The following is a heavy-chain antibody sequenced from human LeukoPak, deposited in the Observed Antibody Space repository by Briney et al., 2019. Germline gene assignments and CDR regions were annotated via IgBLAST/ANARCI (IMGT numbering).Heavy chain of an antibody. J-gene: IGHJ2*01. CDR1: GGAFSGDY. D-gene: IGHD3-3*01. Sequence: PSETLSLTCAVYGGAFSGDYWSWSRQPPGKGVGWSGEINHSGSTNYNPSLKSRVTISVDTSKNQFSLKLSSVTAADTAVYYCARVQYDFWSGYSIGYFDLWGRGTLVTVSS. V-gene: IGHV4-34*01. CDR3: ARVQYDFWSGYSIGYFDL. CDR2: INHSGST.